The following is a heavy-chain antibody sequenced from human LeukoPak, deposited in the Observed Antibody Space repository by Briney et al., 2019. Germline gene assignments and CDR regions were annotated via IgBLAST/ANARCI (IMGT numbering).Heavy chain of an antibody. CDR2: INPNSGGT. V-gene: IGHV1-2*02. J-gene: IGHJ4*02. Sequence: ASVKVSCKASGYTFTGYYMHWVRQAPGQGLEWMGWINPNSGGTNYAQKFQGRVTMTRDTSISTAYMELSRLRSDDTAVYYCVLGVLADYGDHKHYWGQGTLVTVSS. D-gene: IGHD4-17*01. CDR1: GYTFTGYY. CDR3: VLGVLADYGDHKHY.